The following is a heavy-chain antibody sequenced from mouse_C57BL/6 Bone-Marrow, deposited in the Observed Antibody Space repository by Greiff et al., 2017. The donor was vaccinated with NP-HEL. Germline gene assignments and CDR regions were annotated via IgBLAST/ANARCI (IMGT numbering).Heavy chain of an antibody. V-gene: IGHV1-26*01. CDR1: GYTFTDYY. CDR3: ARDYYYGSSYVSLYFDY. J-gene: IGHJ2*01. D-gene: IGHD1-1*01. CDR2: INPNNGGT. Sequence: VQLHQSGPELVKPGASVKISCKASGYTFTDYYMNWVKQSHGKSLEWIGDINPNNGGTSYNQKFKGKATLTVDKSSSTAYMELRSLTSEDSAVYYCARDYYYGSSYVSLYFDYWGQGTTLTVSS.